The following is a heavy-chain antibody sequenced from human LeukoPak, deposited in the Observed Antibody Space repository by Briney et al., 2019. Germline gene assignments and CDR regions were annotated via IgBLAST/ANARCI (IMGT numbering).Heavy chain of an antibody. Sequence: GASVKVSCKASGYTFTSYGISWVRQAPGQGLEWMGGFDPEDGETIYAQKFQGRVTMTEDTSTDTAYIELSSLGSEDTAVYYCATGVRRGSYYYFDYWGQGTLVTVSS. CDR1: GYTFTSYG. V-gene: IGHV1-24*01. D-gene: IGHD1-26*01. J-gene: IGHJ4*02. CDR2: FDPEDGET. CDR3: ATGVRRGSYYYFDY.